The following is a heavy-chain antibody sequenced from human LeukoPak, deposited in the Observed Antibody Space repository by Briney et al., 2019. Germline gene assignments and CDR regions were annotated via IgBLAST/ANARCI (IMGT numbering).Heavy chain of an antibody. CDR2: ISAYNGNT. J-gene: IGHJ4*02. CDR1: GYTFTSYG. CDR3: ASFQDYGSGEVQDY. D-gene: IGHD3-10*01. V-gene: IGHV1-18*01. Sequence: GASVKVSCKASGYTFTSYGISWVRQAPGQGLEWVGWISAYNGNTNYAQKLQGRVTMTTDTSTSTAYMELRSLRSDDTAVYYCASFQDYGSGEVQDYWGQGTLVTVSS.